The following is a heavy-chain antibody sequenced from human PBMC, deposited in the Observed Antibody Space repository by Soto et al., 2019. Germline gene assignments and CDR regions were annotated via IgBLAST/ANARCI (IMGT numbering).Heavy chain of an antibody. Sequence: GGALRLSCAASGFTFSSYGMHWVRQAPGKGLEWVAVISYDGSNKYYADSVKGRFTISRDNSKNTLYLQMNSLRAEDTAVYYCAKGSHYDSSGYYYGYWGQGTLVTVSS. CDR1: GFTFSSYG. D-gene: IGHD3-22*01. J-gene: IGHJ4*02. CDR2: ISYDGSNK. V-gene: IGHV3-30*18. CDR3: AKGSHYDSSGYYYGY.